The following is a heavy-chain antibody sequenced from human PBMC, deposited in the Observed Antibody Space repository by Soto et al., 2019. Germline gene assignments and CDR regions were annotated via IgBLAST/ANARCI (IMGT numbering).Heavy chain of an antibody. CDR1: GFTFRSYA. J-gene: IGHJ2*01. D-gene: IGHD6-13*01. CDR2: ISYDGSNK. V-gene: IGHV3-30-3*01. CDR3: ARGLIAADYWYFDL. Sequence: QVQLVESGGGVVQPGRSLRLSCAASGFTFRSYAMHWVRQAPGKGLEWVAVISYDGSNKYYADSVKGRFTISRDNSKNTLYLQMNSLRAEDTAVYYCARGLIAADYWYFDLWGRGTLVTVSS.